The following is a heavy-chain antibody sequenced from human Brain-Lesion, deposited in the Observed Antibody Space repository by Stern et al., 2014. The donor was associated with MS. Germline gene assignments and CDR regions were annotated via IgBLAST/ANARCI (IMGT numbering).Heavy chain of an antibody. CDR1: GYTLTELS. CDR3: ATLSPGAGGNYYRHFDY. J-gene: IGHJ4*02. V-gene: IGHV1-24*01. D-gene: IGHD1-26*01. Sequence: VQLVQSGAEVKKPGASVKVSCKVSGYTLTELSMHWVRQAPRKGLEWMGGFDPEDGETIYAQKFQGRGTMTEDTSTDTAYRELSSLRSEDTAVYYCATLSPGAGGNYYRHFDYWGQGTLVTVSS. CDR2: FDPEDGET.